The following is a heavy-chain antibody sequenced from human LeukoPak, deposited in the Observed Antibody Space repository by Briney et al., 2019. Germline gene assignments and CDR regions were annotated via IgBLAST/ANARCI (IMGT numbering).Heavy chain of an antibody. V-gene: IGHV3-48*03. CDR2: VSSSGNII. CDR3: ARGQWQFDL. Sequence: GGSLRLSCAASGFXLSDYDMNWVRQAPGKGLEWVSYVSSSGNIIYYADSVKGRFTISRDNAKNSLYLQMSSLRADDTAVYYCARGQWQFDLWGQGTLVTVSS. J-gene: IGHJ5*02. CDR1: GFXLSDYD. D-gene: IGHD6-19*01.